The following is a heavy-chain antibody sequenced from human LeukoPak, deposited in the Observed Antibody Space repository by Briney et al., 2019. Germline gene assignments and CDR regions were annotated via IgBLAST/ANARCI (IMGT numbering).Heavy chain of an antibody. CDR2: ISAYNGNT. D-gene: IGHD3-3*01. CDR3: ARVPRFLEEDDYYMDV. J-gene: IGHJ6*03. CDR1: GYTFTSYG. Sequence: ASVKVSCKASGYTFTSYGISGVRQAPGQGLEWMGWISAYNGNTNYAQKLQGRVTMTPDTSTSTAYMELRSLRSDDTAVYYCARVPRFLEEDDYYMDVWGKGTTVTVSS. V-gene: IGHV1-18*01.